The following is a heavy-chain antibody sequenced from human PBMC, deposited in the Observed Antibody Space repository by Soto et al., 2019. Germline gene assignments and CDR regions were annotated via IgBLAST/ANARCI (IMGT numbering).Heavy chain of an antibody. J-gene: IGHJ4*02. CDR3: ARVYCSGGSCWYLFDY. D-gene: IGHD2-15*01. V-gene: IGHV4-34*01. Sequence: SQTLSLTCAVYGGSFSGYYWSWIRQPPGKGLEWIGEINHSGSTNYNPSLKSRVTISVDTSKNQFSLKLSSVTAADTAVYYCARVYCSGGSCWYLFDYWGQGTLVTVSS. CDR1: GGSFSGYY. CDR2: INHSGST.